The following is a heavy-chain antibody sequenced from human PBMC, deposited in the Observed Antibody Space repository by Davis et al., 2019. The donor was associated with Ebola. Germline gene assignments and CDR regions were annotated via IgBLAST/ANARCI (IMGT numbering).Heavy chain of an antibody. CDR2: IYYSGST. J-gene: IGHJ6*02. Sequence: MPSETLSLTCTVSGGSISSYYWSWIRQPPGKGLEWIGYIYYSGSTNYNPSLKSRVTISVDTSKNQFSLKLSSVTAADTAVYYCAKEPLRSSLEWLLYYYYGMDVWGQGTTVTVSS. CDR1: GGSISSYY. CDR3: AKEPLRSSLEWLLYYYYGMDV. D-gene: IGHD3-3*02. V-gene: IGHV4-59*01.